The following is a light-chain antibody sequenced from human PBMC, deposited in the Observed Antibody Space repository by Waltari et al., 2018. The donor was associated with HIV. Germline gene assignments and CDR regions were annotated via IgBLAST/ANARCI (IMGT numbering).Light chain of an antibody. CDR3: AAWDDSLSGVA. CDR2: KDD. Sequence: QSVLTQAPSASGTPGQRVTISCSGSSSNIGSNYVYWHQQSPGSAPKLLIYKDDQRPSGVPDRVSGSKSGTSASLAISGLRSEDEAVYYCAAWDDSLSGVAFGGGTNVTVL. V-gene: IGLV1-47*01. CDR1: SSNIGSNY. J-gene: IGLJ3*02.